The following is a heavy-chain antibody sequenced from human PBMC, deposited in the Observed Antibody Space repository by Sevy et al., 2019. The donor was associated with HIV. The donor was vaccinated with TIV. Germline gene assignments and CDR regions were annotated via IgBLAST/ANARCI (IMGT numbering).Heavy chain of an antibody. D-gene: IGHD6-13*01. V-gene: IGHV4-4*02. CDR2: IHQSGST. CDR1: GDSIGSTNW. CDR3: TRLGPYSSRWYSHY. J-gene: IGHJ4*02. Sequence: SETLSLTCSVSGDSIGSTNWWGWVRQPPGKGLEWIAEIHQSGSTNYNPSLKSRVSIFVDTSKNQFSLRLTSVTAADTAVYYCTRLGPYSSRWYSHYWGQGTLVTVSS.